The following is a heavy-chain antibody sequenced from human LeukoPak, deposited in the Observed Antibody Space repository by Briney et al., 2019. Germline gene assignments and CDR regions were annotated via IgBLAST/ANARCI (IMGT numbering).Heavy chain of an antibody. CDR1: GFTFSSYG. Sequence: GGSLRLSCAASGFTFSSYGMHWVRQAPGKGLEWAAFIRYDGSNKYYADSVKGRFTISRDNAKNSLYLQMNSLRAEDTAVYYCAREGGGELGYYYYYYMDVWGKGTTVTVSS. CDR3: AREGGGELGYYYYYYMDV. V-gene: IGHV3-30*02. J-gene: IGHJ6*03. CDR2: IRYDGSNK. D-gene: IGHD1-26*01.